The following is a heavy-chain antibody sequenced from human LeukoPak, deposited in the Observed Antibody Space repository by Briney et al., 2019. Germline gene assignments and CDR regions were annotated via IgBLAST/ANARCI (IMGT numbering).Heavy chain of an antibody. D-gene: IGHD3-10*01. CDR3: ARENYYGSGSYYYGY. CDR1: GFTFRSYW. Sequence: PGGSLRLSCAASGFTFRSYWMSWVRQAPGKGLEWVATIKQDGSEKYYVDSVKGRFTISRDNAKNSLYLQMNSLRADARAVYYCARENYYGSGSYYYGYWGQGTLVTVSS. CDR2: IKQDGSEK. J-gene: IGHJ4*02. V-gene: IGHV3-7*04.